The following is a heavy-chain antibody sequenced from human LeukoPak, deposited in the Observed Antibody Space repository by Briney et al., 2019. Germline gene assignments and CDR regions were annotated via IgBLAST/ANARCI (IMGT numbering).Heavy chain of an antibody. CDR1: GYTFTSYY. Sequence: ASVKVSCKASGYTFTSYYMHWVRQAPGQGLEWMGIINPSGGSTSYAQKFQGRATMTRDTSTSTVYMELSSLRSEDTAVYYCARDREGYGPFDYWGQGTLVTVSS. D-gene: IGHD6-13*01. V-gene: IGHV1-46*01. CDR3: ARDREGYGPFDY. J-gene: IGHJ4*02. CDR2: INPSGGST.